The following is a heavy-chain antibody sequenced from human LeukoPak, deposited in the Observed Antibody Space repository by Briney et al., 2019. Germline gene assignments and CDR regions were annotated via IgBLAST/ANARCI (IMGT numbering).Heavy chain of an antibody. J-gene: IGHJ6*02. V-gene: IGHV1-69*04. CDR3: ARAILLWFGELSYYYYGMDV. Sequence: ASVKVSCKASGGTFSSYAISWVRQAPGQGLEWMGRIIPILGIANYAQKFQGRVTITADKSTSTAYMELSSLRSEDTAVYYCARAILLWFGELSYYYYGMDVWGQGTTVTVSS. D-gene: IGHD3-10*01. CDR1: GGTFSSYA. CDR2: IIPILGIA.